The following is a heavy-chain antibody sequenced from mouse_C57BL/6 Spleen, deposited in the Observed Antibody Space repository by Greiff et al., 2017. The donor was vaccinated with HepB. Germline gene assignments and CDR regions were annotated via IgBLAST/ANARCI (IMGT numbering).Heavy chain of an antibody. V-gene: IGHV1-62-2*01. CDR2: FYPGSGSI. CDR1: GYTFTEYT. J-gene: IGHJ3*01. Sequence: VQLQESGAELVKPGASVKLSCKASGYTFTEYTIHWVKQRSGQGLEWIGWFYPGSGSIKYNEKFKDKATLTADKSSSTVYMELSRLTSEDSAVYFCARHEVYDGYFFAWFAYWGQGTLVTVSA. CDR3: ARHEVYDGYFFAWFAY. D-gene: IGHD2-3*01.